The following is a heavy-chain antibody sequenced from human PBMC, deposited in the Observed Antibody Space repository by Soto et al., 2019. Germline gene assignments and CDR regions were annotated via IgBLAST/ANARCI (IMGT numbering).Heavy chain of an antibody. D-gene: IGHD3-22*01. Sequence: QVQLVQSGAEVKKPGSSVKVSCKASGGTFSSYAISWVRQAPGQGLEWMGGIIPIFGTANYAQKFQGRVTITADNSTSTAYMELSSLRSEDTAVYYCARLYVARDDSSGTFGYWYFDLWGRGTLVTVSS. V-gene: IGHV1-69*06. CDR2: IIPIFGTA. CDR3: ARLYVARDDSSGTFGYWYFDL. CDR1: GGTFSSYA. J-gene: IGHJ2*01.